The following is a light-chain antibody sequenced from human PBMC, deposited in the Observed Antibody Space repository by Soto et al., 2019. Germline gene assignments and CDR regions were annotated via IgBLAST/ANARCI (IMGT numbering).Light chain of an antibody. V-gene: IGKV3-15*01. CDR1: QSLGSD. Sequence: IVLTQSPGTLSLSPGDTATLSCRASQSLGSDLAWFQQKPCQAPRLLILGAAARPPGLPAQIQGSGSGTEFTLTISSLRSEDFAVYFCQQDYNWPRTFGQGAKVDNK. J-gene: IGKJ1*01. CDR2: GAA. CDR3: QQDYNWPRT.